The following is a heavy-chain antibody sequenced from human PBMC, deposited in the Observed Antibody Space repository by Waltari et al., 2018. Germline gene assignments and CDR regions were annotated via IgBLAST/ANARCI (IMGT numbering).Heavy chain of an antibody. J-gene: IGHJ5*02. CDR3: AKDWRVVTNQANWFDP. D-gene: IGHD1-1*01. V-gene: IGHV1-2*06. CDR1: GYTFIDHF. CDR2: IHPTRGDA. Sequence: QEQLVQSGAEVKMPGASVKVSCKASGYTFIDHFLHWVRQAPGQGLEWLGRIHPTRGDAEVENDLQGRVTLTRDTSISTAYMELTGLRLDDTATYYCAKDWRVVTNQANWFDPWGQGTLVTVSS.